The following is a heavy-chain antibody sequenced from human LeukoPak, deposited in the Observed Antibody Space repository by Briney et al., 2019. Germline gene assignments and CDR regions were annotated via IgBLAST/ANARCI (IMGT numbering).Heavy chain of an antibody. Sequence: GGCLRLSCAASGFPFTPYTMNWIRQAPGKGLEWVASMSTSGTYTYYADSVKGRFTVSRDNAKDSLYLQMNSLRAEDTAVYYCAREGSSEEFDYWGQGTLVTASS. D-gene: IGHD6-19*01. J-gene: IGHJ4*02. CDR3: AREGSSEEFDY. CDR2: MSTSGTYT. V-gene: IGHV3-21*01. CDR1: GFPFTPYT.